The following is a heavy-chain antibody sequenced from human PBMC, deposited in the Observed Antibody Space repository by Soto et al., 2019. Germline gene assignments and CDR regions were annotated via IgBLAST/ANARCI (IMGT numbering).Heavy chain of an antibody. CDR3: ARPPVSMTGGWFDA. J-gene: IGHJ5*02. V-gene: IGHV4-31*03. CDR1: GDSFSSGGYY. CDR2: IDYRGST. Sequence: QVQLQESGPGLVKPSQTLSLTCTVSGDSFSSGGYYWSWIRQRSGKGLEWIAYIDYRGSTYYNPSLKSRVTTSVDTSKKQVSLNVSSVTAADTAIYYCARPPVSMTGGWFDAWGQGTLVTVSS. D-gene: IGHD2-2*01.